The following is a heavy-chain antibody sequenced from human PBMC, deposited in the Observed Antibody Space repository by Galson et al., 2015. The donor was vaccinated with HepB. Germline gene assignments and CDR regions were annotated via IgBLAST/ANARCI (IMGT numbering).Heavy chain of an antibody. CDR3: ARDQLAARPWGGYYYYSGMDV. D-gene: IGHD6-6*01. CDR1: GFTVSSNY. J-gene: IGHJ6*02. V-gene: IGHV3-53*04. Sequence: SLRLSCAASGFTVSSNYMSWVRQAPGKGLEWVAVIYSGGSTYYADSVKGRFTISRHNSKNTLYLQMNSLRAEDTAVDYCARDQLAARPWGGYYYYSGMDVWGQGTTVTVSS. CDR2: IYSGGST.